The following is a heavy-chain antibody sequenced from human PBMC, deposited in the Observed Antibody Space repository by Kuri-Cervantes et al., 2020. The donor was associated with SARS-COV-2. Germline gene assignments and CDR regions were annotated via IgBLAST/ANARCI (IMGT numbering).Heavy chain of an antibody. CDR3: AKGPLGVRGVIITYDYYYGMDV. CDR2: ISGSGGST. CDR1: GFTFSSHA. V-gene: IGHV3-23*01. D-gene: IGHD3-10*01. Sequence: GESLKISCAASGFTFSSHAMSWVRQAPGKGLEWVSAISGSGGSTYYADSVKGRFTISRDNSKNTLYLQMNSLRAEDTAVYYCAKGPLGVRGVIITYDYYYGMDVWGQGTTVTVSS. J-gene: IGHJ6*02.